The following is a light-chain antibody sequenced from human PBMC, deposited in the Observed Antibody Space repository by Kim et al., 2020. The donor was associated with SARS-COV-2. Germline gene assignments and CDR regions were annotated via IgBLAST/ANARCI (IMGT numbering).Light chain of an antibody. CDR1: QDIGND. CDR2: GAS. CDR3: QQINSYPLT. J-gene: IGKJ4*01. Sequence: ASVGDRVTITCRASQDIGNDLGWYQQSPGRAPKRLIYGASNLQSGVPSRFSGSGSETEFTLTINSLQPEDFATYYCQQINSYPLTFGGGTKVDIK. V-gene: IGKV1-17*01.